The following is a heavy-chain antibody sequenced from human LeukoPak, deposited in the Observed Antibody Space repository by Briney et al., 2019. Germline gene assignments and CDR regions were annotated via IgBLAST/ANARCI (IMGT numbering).Heavy chain of an antibody. D-gene: IGHD2-15*01. J-gene: IGHJ4*02. CDR1: GFTFSSYA. V-gene: IGHV3-30-3*01. CDR3: ARNSVSGPGLDY. Sequence: GGSLRLSCAASGFTFSSYAMHWVRQAPGKGLEWVAVISYDGSNKYYADSVKGRFTISRDNSKNTLYLQMNSLRAEDTAVYYCARNSVSGPGLDYWGQGTLVTVSS. CDR2: ISYDGSNK.